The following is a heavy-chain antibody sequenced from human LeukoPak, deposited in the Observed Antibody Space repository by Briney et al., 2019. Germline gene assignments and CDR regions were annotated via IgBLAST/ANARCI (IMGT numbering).Heavy chain of an antibody. CDR1: GYTFTGYY. Sequence: GASVKVSCKASGYTFTGYYMHWVRQAPGQGLEWMGGIIPIFGTANYAQKFQGRVTITADESTSTAYMELSSLRSEDTAVYYCARGDSLFDYWGQGTLVTVSS. CDR3: ARGDSLFDY. V-gene: IGHV1-69*13. CDR2: IIPIFGTA. J-gene: IGHJ4*02. D-gene: IGHD5-18*01.